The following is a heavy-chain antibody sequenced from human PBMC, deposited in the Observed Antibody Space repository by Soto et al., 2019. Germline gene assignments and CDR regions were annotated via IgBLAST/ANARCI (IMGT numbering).Heavy chain of an antibody. CDR1: GFSISTSGVG. V-gene: IGHV2-5*02. Sequence: ITLKESGPTLVKPTQTLPLTCSFSGFSISTSGVGVGGIRRTPGKDLEGLALIYWDDEKRDSPSLESRLTLTKDASKNQVGLTMTNMDPVDTARYYGAHLTLGPSFDYWGQGTLVTVSS. D-gene: IGHD3-16*01. CDR2: IYWDDEK. CDR3: AHLTLGPSFDY. J-gene: IGHJ4*02.